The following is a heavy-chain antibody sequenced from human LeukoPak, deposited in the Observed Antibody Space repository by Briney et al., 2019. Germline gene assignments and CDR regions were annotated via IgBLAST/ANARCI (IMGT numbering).Heavy chain of an antibody. CDR1: GDSVSSGSDY. CDR2: IHDSGTT. D-gene: IGHD3-10*01. J-gene: IGHJ5*02. Sequence: SETLSLTCTVSGDSVSSGSDYWSWIRQTPGEGLEWIGLIHDSGTTYYSPSFNSRVTISVDTSKNQFSLKLTSVTAADTAVYYCARNRGTWGQGTLVTVSS. CDR3: ARNRGT. V-gene: IGHV4-61*01.